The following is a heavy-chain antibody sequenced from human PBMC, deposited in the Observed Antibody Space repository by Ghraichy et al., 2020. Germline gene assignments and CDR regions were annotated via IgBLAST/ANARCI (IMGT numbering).Heavy chain of an antibody. CDR3: AKDIVVVPASTGAFDI. CDR2: ISGSGGST. D-gene: IGHD2-2*01. CDR1: GFTFSSYA. Sequence: GGSLILSCAASGFTFSSYAMSWVRQAPGKGLEWVSAISGSGGSTYYADSVKGRFTISRDNSKNTLYLQMNSLRAEDTAVYYCAKDIVVVPASTGAFDIWGQGTMVTVSS. J-gene: IGHJ3*02. V-gene: IGHV3-23*01.